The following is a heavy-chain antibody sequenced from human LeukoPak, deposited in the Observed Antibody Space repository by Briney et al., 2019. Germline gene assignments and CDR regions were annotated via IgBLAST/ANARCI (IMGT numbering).Heavy chain of an antibody. CDR2: ISPNADRT. Sequence: WETLTLTCSTRKSALEGKSINRGGRGIGKEQEWVSFISPNADRTSYADSVEGRFTTSRDNPRNTLYMQMNSLRDEDTALYYCAIMHGYYDGSGYWVQWGQGTLVTVSS. D-gene: IGHD3-22*01. V-gene: IGHV3-23*01. J-gene: IGHJ1*01. CDR3: AIMHGYYDGSGYWVQ. CDR1: KSALEGKS.